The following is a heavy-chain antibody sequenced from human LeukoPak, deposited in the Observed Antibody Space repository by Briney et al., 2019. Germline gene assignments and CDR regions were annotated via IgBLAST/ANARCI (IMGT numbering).Heavy chain of an antibody. CDR1: GYTFTTYG. D-gene: IGHD1-26*01. J-gene: IGHJ4*02. Sequence: ASVKVSCKASGYTFTTYGINWARQAPGQGLEWMGWISTYDGGTNYAQKFRDRVTMLRGTSTSTAYMELRSLRSDDTAVYYCARDQPRRGPGNHDYWGQGTLVTVSS. V-gene: IGHV1-18*01. CDR2: ISTYDGGT. CDR3: ARDQPRRGPGNHDY.